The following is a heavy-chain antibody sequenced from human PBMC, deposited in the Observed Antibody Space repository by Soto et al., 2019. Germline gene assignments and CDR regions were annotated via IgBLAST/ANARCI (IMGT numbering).Heavy chain of an antibody. CDR3: AILAMCRGVPTDVMDV. D-gene: IGHD3-10*01. V-gene: IGHV5-10-1*01. CDR2: IDPSDSYT. J-gene: IGHJ6*02. CDR1: GYSFTSYW. Sequence: GESLKIPCKGSGYSFTSYWISWVRQMPGKGLEWMGRIDPSDSYTNYSPSFQGHVTISADKSISTAYLQWSSLKASDTAMYYCAILAMCRGVPTDVMDVCGQGTTVTGSS.